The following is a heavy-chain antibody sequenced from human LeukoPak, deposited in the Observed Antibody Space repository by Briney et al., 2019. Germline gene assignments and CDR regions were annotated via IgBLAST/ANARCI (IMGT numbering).Heavy chain of an antibody. Sequence: PSETLSLTCPFSGGSNSSYYWSWIRQPPGKGLEWIGYIYYSGSTNYNPSLKSRVTISVDTSKSQFSLKLSSVTAADTAMYFCATDPGWYYYMDVCGKGTTVTVSS. D-gene: IGHD2-15*01. J-gene: IGHJ6*03. CDR3: ATDPGWYYYMDV. CDR2: IYYSGST. V-gene: IGHV4-59*01. CDR1: GGSNSSYY.